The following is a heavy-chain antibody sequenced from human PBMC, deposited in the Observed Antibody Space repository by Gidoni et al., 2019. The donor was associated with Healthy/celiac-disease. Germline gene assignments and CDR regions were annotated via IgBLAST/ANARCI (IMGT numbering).Heavy chain of an antibody. Sequence: QVQLVESGGGVVQPGRSLRLSCAASGFTFSSYAMHWVRQAPGKGLEWVAVISYDGSNKYYADSVKGRFTISRDNSKNTLYLQMNSLRAEDTAVYYCARALSYGDYGMDVWGQGTTVTVSS. V-gene: IGHV3-30*04. CDR2: ISYDGSNK. CDR1: GFTFSSYA. D-gene: IGHD5-18*01. J-gene: IGHJ6*02. CDR3: ARALSYGDYGMDV.